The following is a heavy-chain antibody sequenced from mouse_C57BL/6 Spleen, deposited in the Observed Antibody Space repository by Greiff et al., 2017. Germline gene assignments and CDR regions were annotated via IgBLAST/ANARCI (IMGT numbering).Heavy chain of an antibody. J-gene: IGHJ3*01. CDR3: ARGASGFAY. Sequence: QVQLQQSGAELVMPGASVKLSCKASGYTFTSSWMHWVKQRPGQGLEWIGEIDPSDSYTNYNQKFKGKSTLTVDKSSSTAYMQLSSLTSEDSAVYYCARGASGFAYWGQGTLVTVSA. D-gene: IGHD3-1*01. V-gene: IGHV1-69*01. CDR2: IDPSDSYT. CDR1: GYTFTSSW.